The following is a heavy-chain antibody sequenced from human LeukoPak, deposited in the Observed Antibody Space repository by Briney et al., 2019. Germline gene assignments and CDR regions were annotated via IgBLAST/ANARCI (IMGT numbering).Heavy chain of an antibody. CDR1: GGSISSYY. D-gene: IGHD3-22*01. CDR2: IYYSGST. J-gene: IGHJ4*02. CDR3: ASNYYDSSGFDY. Sequence: SETLSLTCTVSGGSISSYYWSWIRQPPGKGLEWIGYIYYSGSTNYNPSLKSRVTISVDTSKNQFSLKLSTVTAADTAVYYCASNYYDSSGFDYWGQGTLVTVSS. V-gene: IGHV4-59*08.